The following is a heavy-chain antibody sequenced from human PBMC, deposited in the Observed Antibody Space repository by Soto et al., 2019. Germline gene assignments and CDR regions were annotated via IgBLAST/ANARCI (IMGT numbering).Heavy chain of an antibody. CDR1: GFTFSSYV. D-gene: IGHD6-6*01. CDR2: IIGYGDDS. Sequence: GGSLRLSCAASGFTFSSYVMSWVRQAPGKGLEWVSAIIGYGDDSYYADSVKGRFTISRDNSKNTLFLQMNSLRAEDTAVYYCARDVEYSSSLPDYWGQGTLVTVSS. J-gene: IGHJ4*02. V-gene: IGHV3-23*01. CDR3: ARDVEYSSSLPDY.